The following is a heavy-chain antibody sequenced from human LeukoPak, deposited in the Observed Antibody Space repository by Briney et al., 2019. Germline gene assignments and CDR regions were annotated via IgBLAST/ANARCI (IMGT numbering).Heavy chain of an antibody. CDR1: GGSISSYY. CDR2: IYYSGST. Sequence: SETLSLTCTVSGGSISSYYWSWIRQPPGKGLEWIGYIYYSGSTNYNPSLKSRVTISVDTSKNQFSLKLSSVTAADTAVYYRARGGGYSYGYDYYYYYYMDVWGKGTTVTVSS. D-gene: IGHD5-18*01. V-gene: IGHV4-59*01. CDR3: ARGGGYSYGYDYYYYYYMDV. J-gene: IGHJ6*03.